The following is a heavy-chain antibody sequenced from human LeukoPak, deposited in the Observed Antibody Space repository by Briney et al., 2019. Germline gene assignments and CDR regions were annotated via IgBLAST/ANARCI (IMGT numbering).Heavy chain of an antibody. CDR3: ARYSSSWYIPDY. Sequence: GGSLRLSCAVSGFTFRNYWMSWVRQAPGKGLEWVATIKEDGSEKYYVDSVKGQFTISRDNAKNLLHLQMNSLRAEDTAVYYCARYSSSWYIPDYWGQGTLVTVSS. CDR2: IKEDGSEK. V-gene: IGHV3-7*01. CDR1: GFTFRNYW. J-gene: IGHJ4*02. D-gene: IGHD6-13*01.